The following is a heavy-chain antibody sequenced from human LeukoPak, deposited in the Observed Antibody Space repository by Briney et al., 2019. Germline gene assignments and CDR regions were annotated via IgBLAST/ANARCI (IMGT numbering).Heavy chain of an antibody. J-gene: IGHJ4*02. CDR3: ARAYYYGSGTNLDY. D-gene: IGHD3-10*01. CDR2: ISGSGGST. CDR1: GFTFSSYA. V-gene: IGHV3-23*01. Sequence: PGRSLRLSCAASGFTFSSYAMSWVRQAPGKGLEWVSAISGSGGSTYYADSVKGRFTISRDNSKNTLYLQMNSLRAEDTAVYYCARAYYYGSGTNLDYWGQGTLVTVSS.